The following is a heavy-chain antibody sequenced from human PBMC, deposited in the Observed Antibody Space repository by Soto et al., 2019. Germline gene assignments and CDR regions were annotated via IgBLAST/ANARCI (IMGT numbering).Heavy chain of an antibody. CDR3: ARESEDLTSNFDY. J-gene: IGHJ4*02. V-gene: IGHV3-21*06. Sequence: PGGSLRLSCAASGFTFTRYSMNWVRQAPGKGLEWVSSISSTTHYIYYADSMRGRVTISRDNAKNAVYLEMNSLRAEDTAVYYCARESEDLTSNFDYWGQGTLVTVSS. CDR1: GFTFTRYS. CDR2: ISSTTHYI.